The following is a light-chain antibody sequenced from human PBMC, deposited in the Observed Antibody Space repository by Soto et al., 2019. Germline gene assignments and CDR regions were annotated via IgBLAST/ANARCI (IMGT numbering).Light chain of an antibody. CDR1: SGDVGGYNY. J-gene: IGLJ3*02. V-gene: IGLV2-14*01. Sequence: QSVLTQPASVSGSPGQSITISCTGTSGDVGGYNYVSWYQLDPGKAPKLIIYEVNNRPSGVSNRFSGSKSGNTASLTISGLQAEDEADYYCTSYTSSGPWVFGGGTKLTLL. CDR3: TSYTSSGPWV. CDR2: EVN.